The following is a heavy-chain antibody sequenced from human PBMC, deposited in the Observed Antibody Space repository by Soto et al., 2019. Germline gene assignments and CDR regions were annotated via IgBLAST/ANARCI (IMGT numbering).Heavy chain of an antibody. V-gene: IGHV1-2*02. Sequence: ASVKVSCKASGYTFTGYYMHWVRQAPGQGLEWMGWINPNSGGTNYAQKFQGRVTMTRDTSISTAYMELSRMRSYDTAVYYCARPGSAPHYDFWGGYHSEGWFDPWGQGTLVTVSS. CDR1: GYTFTGYY. CDR2: INPNSGGT. J-gene: IGHJ5*02. D-gene: IGHD3-3*01. CDR3: ARPGSAPHYDFWGGYHSEGWFDP.